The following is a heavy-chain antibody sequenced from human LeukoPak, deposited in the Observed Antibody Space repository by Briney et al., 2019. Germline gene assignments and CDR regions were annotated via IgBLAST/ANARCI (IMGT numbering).Heavy chain of an antibody. J-gene: IGHJ4*02. Sequence: SETLSLTCIVSGGSINGYYWNWSRQPPGKRLEWIGYIYSSGTTNYNPSLKSRVTISVDTSKHQFSLKLTSVTAADTAMYYCARLRMREVRYFDHWGQGTLVTVSS. CDR1: GGSINGYY. CDR2: IYSSGTT. D-gene: IGHD2-2*01. V-gene: IGHV4-59*01. CDR3: ARLRMREVRYFDH.